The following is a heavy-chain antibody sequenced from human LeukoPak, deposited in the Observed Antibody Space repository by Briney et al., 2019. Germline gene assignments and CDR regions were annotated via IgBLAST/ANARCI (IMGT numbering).Heavy chain of an antibody. J-gene: IGHJ4*02. Sequence: PGGSLRLSCAASGFTFSSYSMSWVRQAPGKGLEWVSSISSSSSYIYYSDSVNGRFTISRDKAKNSLYLQMSSLRAEDTAVYYCARDSDTAMVNYWGQGTLVTVSS. CDR1: GFTFSSYS. V-gene: IGHV3-21*01. CDR3: ARDSDTAMVNY. CDR2: ISSSSSYI. D-gene: IGHD5-18*01.